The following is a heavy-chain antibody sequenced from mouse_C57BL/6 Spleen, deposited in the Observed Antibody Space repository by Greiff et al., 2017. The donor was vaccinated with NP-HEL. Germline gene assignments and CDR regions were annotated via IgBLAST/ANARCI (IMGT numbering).Heavy chain of an antibody. J-gene: IGHJ2*01. CDR3: ARGTGTDYFDY. V-gene: IGHV5-17*01. CDR1: GFTFSDYE. D-gene: IGHD4-1*01. Sequence: EVKLMESGGGLVKPGGSLKLSCAASGFTFSDYEMHWVRQAPEKGLEWVAYISSGSSTIYYADTVKGRFTISRDNAKNTLFLQMTSLRSEDTAMYYCARGTGTDYFDYWGQGTTLTVSS. CDR2: ISSGSSTI.